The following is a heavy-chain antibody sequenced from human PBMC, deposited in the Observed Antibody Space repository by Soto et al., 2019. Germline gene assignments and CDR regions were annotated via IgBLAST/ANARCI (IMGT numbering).Heavy chain of an antibody. J-gene: IGHJ4*02. D-gene: IGHD3-3*01. Sequence: LSLTCAVYGGSFSGYYWSWIRQPPGKGLEWIGEINHSGSTNYNPSLKSRVTISVDTSKNQFSLKLSSVTAADTAVYYCARGRGQNTIFGVVISSFFDYWGQGTLVTVSS. CDR3: ARGRGQNTIFGVVISSFFDY. CDR2: INHSGST. CDR1: GGSFSGYY. V-gene: IGHV4-34*01.